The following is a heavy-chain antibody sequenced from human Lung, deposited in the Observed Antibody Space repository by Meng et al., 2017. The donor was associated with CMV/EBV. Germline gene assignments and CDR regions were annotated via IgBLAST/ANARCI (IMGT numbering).Heavy chain of an antibody. Sequence: AEGKKPGASVKFSCKASGYPVTSYDIKWVRQATGQGLEWMGWMNPNSGNTGYAQKFQGRVTMTRNTSISTAYMELSSLRSEDTAVYYCARGYCSGGSCPVFDPWGQGTLVTVSS. V-gene: IGHV1-8*01. D-gene: IGHD2-15*01. CDR3: ARGYCSGGSCPVFDP. CDR2: MNPNSGNT. J-gene: IGHJ5*02. CDR1: GYPVTSYD.